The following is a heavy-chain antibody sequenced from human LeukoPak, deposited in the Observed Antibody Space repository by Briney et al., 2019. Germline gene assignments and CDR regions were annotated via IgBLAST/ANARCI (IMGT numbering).Heavy chain of an antibody. CDR3: ARERVSGGWEWFDP. D-gene: IGHD6-19*01. J-gene: IGHJ5*02. V-gene: IGHV3-7*01. Sequence: GGSLRLSCAVSGFTFSSEAMGWVRQLPGGGLEWVANIKQDGSEKYYVDSVKGRFTISRDNAKNSLYLQMNSLRAEDTAVYYCARERVSGGWEWFDPWGQGTLVTVSS. CDR2: IKQDGSEK. CDR1: GFTFSSEA.